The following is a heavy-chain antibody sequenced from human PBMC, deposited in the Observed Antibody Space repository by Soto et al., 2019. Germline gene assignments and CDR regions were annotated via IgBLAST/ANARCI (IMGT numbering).Heavy chain of an antibody. CDR1: GFTVSSNY. V-gene: IGHV3-53*01. Sequence: PRGSPRLSCAASGFTVSSNYMSWVRQAPGKGLEWVSVIYSGGSTYYADSAKGRFTISRDNSKNTLYLQMNSLRAEATAVYYCARDSNSSADSANDIGGRGTMFNGSS. CDR3: ARDSNSSADSANDI. D-gene: IGHD6-25*01. CDR2: IYSGGST. J-gene: IGHJ3*02.